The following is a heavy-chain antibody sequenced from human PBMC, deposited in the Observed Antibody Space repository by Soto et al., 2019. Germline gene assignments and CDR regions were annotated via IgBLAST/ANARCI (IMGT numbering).Heavy chain of an antibody. Sequence: ASVKVSCKASGYTFTSYAMHWVRQAPGQRLEWMGWINAGNGNTKYSQKFQSRVTITRDTSASTAYMELSSLRSEDTAVYYCARAHPLTYFDWLLRGDAFDIWGQGTMVTVSS. D-gene: IGHD3-9*01. CDR2: INAGNGNT. V-gene: IGHV1-3*01. CDR3: ARAHPLTYFDWLLRGDAFDI. CDR1: GYTFTSYA. J-gene: IGHJ3*02.